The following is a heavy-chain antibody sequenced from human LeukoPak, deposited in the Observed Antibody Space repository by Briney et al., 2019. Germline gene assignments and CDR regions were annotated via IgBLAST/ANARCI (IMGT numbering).Heavy chain of an antibody. Sequence: SETLSLTCTVSGGSISSYYWSWIRQPPGKGLEWIGYIYSSGSTNYNPSLKSRVTISVDTSKNQFSLKVNSVTAADTAVYYCARVYDSGSQAYFYYMDVWGKGTTVTISS. V-gene: IGHV4-59*01. CDR3: ARVYDSGSQAYFYYMDV. CDR1: GGSISSYY. CDR2: IYSSGST. D-gene: IGHD3-10*01. J-gene: IGHJ6*03.